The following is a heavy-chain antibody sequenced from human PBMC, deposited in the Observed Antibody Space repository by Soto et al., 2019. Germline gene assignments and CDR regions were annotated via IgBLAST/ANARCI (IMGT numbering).Heavy chain of an antibody. J-gene: IGHJ3*01. V-gene: IGHV3-72*01. D-gene: IGHD3-22*01. CDR2: TRSKAKSYTI. Sequence: EVQVVESGGGMVQPGGSLRLSCASSGFVFSDYYMDWVRQAPGKGLEWVGRTRSKAKSYTIEHAAYLKGRFSISRDDSKNSLYLQLNSLKTEDTAMYYCARGRDYYDSNCYSVDAFDVWGQGTMVSVSS. CDR3: ARGRDYYDSNCYSVDAFDV. CDR1: GFVFSDYY.